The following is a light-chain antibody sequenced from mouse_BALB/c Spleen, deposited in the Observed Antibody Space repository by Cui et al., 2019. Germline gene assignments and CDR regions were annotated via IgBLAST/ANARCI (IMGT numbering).Light chain of an antibody. Sequence: DIKMTQSPSSMYASLGERVTITCKASQDINSYLSWFQQKPGKSPKTLIYRANRLVDGVPSRFSGSGSGQDYSLTISSLEYEDMGIYYCLQYDESRTFGSGTKLEIK. CDR2: RAN. V-gene: IGKV14-111*01. CDR1: QDINSY. J-gene: IGKJ4*01. CDR3: LQYDESRT.